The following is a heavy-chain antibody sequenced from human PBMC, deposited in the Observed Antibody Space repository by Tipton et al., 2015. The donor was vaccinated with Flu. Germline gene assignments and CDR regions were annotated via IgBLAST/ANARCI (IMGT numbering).Heavy chain of an antibody. Sequence: TLSLTCTVSGGSISSYYWSWIRQPPGKGPEWIGYIYCSGSTNYNPSLKSRVTISVDTSKNQFSLKLSSVTAADTAVYYCARALTTYNWNRWRWFDPWGQGTLVTVSS. J-gene: IGHJ5*02. CDR1: GGSISSYY. CDR3: ARALTTYNWNRWRWFDP. CDR2: IYCSGST. V-gene: IGHV4-59*01. D-gene: IGHD1-20*01.